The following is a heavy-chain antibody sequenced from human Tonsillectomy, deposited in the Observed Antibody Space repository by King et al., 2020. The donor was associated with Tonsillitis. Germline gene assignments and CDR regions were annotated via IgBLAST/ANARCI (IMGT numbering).Heavy chain of an antibody. CDR1: GGIFTSFV. Sequence: VQLVESGAEVKKPGSSVKVSCKVSGGIFTSFVISWLRQAPGQGLEWMGGHIPLFGAANYAQRFQGRVTITADESTSTLYMEVSSLRSDDTAVYYCARGMKDIMGATTKGDYFDYWGQGTLVTVSS. D-gene: IGHD1-26*01. V-gene: IGHV1-69*01. J-gene: IGHJ4*02. CDR2: HIPLFGAA. CDR3: ARGMKDIMGATTKGDYFDY.